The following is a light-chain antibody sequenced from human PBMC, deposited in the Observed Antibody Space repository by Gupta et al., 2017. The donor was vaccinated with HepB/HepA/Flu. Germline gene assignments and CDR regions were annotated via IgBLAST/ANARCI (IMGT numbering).Light chain of an antibody. V-gene: IGLV2-23*02. CDR1: SSDVENYNL. CDR3: CSDAGSSTVV. CDR2: EVS. Sequence: QSALTQPASVSGSPGPSIAISCTGTSSDVENYNLVSWYQQHPGKAPKLMIFEVSQRPSGVANRFSGSKSGNTASLTISGLQEEDEADYFCCSDAGSSTVVFGGGTKLTVL. J-gene: IGLJ2*01.